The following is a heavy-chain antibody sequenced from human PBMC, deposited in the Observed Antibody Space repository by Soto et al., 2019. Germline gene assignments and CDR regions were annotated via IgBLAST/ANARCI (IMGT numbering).Heavy chain of an antibody. D-gene: IGHD2-2*01. V-gene: IGHV3-30*03. CDR3: ARAGGYCSSTSCNPNYYYYYGMDV. Sequence: PGGSLRLSCAASGFTFSSYGMHWVRQAPGKGLEWVAVISYDGSNKYYADSVKGRFTISRDNSKNTLYLQMNSLRAGDTAVYYCARAGGYCSSTSCNPNYYYYYGMDVWGQGTTVTVSS. J-gene: IGHJ6*02. CDR1: GFTFSSYG. CDR2: ISYDGSNK.